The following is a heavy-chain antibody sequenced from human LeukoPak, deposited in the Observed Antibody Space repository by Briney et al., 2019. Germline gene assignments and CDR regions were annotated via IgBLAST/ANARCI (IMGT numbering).Heavy chain of an antibody. CDR2: INHSGST. Sequence: PSETLSLTCAVYGGSFSGYYWSWIRQPPGKGLEWIGEINHSGSTNYNPSLKSRVTISVDTSKNQFSLKLSSVTAADTAVYYCARGTIVVDPSYNWFDPWGQGTLVTVSS. J-gene: IGHJ5*02. V-gene: IGHV4-34*01. CDR3: ARGTIVVDPSYNWFDP. CDR1: GGSFSGYY. D-gene: IGHD3-22*01.